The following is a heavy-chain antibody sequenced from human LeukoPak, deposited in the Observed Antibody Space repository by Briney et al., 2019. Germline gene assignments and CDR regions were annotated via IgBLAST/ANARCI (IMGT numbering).Heavy chain of an antibody. D-gene: IGHD4-17*01. J-gene: IGHJ5*02. V-gene: IGHV4-61*05. Sequence: PSETLSLTCTVSGGSISSSSYYWGWIRQPPGKGLEWIGYIYYSGSTNYNPSLKSRVTISVDTSKNQFSLKLSSVTAADTAVYFCARAVIYVDDQRWFDTWGQGTLVTVSS. CDR1: GGSISSSSYY. CDR3: ARAVIYVDDQRWFDT. CDR2: IYYSGST.